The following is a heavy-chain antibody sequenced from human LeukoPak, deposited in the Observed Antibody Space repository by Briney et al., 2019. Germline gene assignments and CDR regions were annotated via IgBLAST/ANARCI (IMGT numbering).Heavy chain of an antibody. D-gene: IGHD5-24*01. Sequence: GESLKISCKGSGYSFTSYWIGWVRQMPGKGLEWMGIIYPGDSDTRYSPSLQGQVTISADKSITTAYLQWSSLKASDTAMYYCARLTRDAYSPFDYWGQGTLVTVSS. CDR1: GYSFTSYW. V-gene: IGHV5-51*01. J-gene: IGHJ4*02. CDR3: ARLTRDAYSPFDY. CDR2: IYPGDSDT.